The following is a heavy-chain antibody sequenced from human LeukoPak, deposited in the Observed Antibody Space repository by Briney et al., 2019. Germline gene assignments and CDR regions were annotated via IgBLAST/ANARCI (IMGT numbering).Heavy chain of an antibody. D-gene: IGHD3-10*02. J-gene: IGHJ4*02. CDR2: MYYSGSS. CDR1: GGSFSNYY. CDR3: ATYHFRGAASHYFDF. V-gene: IGHV4-59*01. Sequence: PSGNLSLTCRVSGGSFSNYYWGWIRQPPRKGLGWIGDMYYSGSSNYNPSLKSRVILSVDASKNQFSLKLSSVTAADTAVYYCATYHFRGAASHYFDFWGQGTLVTVSS.